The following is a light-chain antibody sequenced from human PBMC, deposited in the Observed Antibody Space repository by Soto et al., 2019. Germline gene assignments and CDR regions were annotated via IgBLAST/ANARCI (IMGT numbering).Light chain of an antibody. J-gene: IGKJ2*01. CDR3: QQRSNWPRT. V-gene: IGKV3-11*01. CDR1: QSVSSS. CDR2: DAS. Sequence: EIVLTQSPATLSLSPGERATLSCSASQSVSSSLAWYQQKPGQAPRLLIYDASNRATDIPARFSGSGSGTDFTLTINSLEPEDFAVYYCQQRSNWPRTFGQGTKLEI.